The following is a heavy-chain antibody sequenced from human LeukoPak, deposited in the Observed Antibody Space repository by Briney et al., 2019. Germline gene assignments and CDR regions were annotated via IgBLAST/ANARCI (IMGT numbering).Heavy chain of an antibody. V-gene: IGHV3-23*01. D-gene: IGHD3-10*01. CDR2: ISGSGGST. CDR3: AKDNGAVWPDQITMVRGAHDAFDI. CDR1: GFTFSSYA. J-gene: IGHJ3*02. Sequence: QSGGSLRLSCAASGFTFSSYAMSWVRQAPGKGLKWVSAISGSGGSTYYADSVKGRFTISRDNSKNTLYLQMNSLRAEDTAVYYCAKDNGAVWPDQITMVRGAHDAFDIWGQGTMVTVSS.